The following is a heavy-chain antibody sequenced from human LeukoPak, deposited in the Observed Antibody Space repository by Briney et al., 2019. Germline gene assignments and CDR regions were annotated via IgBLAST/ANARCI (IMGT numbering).Heavy chain of an antibody. V-gene: IGHV3-53*01. CDR1: GFTFSNHG. CDR3: ARVLYYYDSRGYRQLDY. J-gene: IGHJ4*02. CDR2: IYSGGST. D-gene: IGHD3-22*01. Sequence: ARGCLRLSCAPSGFTFSNHGMHWVRQAPGKGLEWVSTIYSGGSTSYADSVQFRFTISRDDPKNTLYLQMNSLSAEETAVYYCARVLYYYDSRGYRQLDYWGQGTLVTVSS.